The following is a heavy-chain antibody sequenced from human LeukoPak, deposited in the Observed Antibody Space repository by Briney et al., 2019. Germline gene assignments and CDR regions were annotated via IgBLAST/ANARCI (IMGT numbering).Heavy chain of an antibody. Sequence: ASVKVSCKASGYTFTGYYMHWVRQAPGHGLGWMGWINPNSGGTNYAQKFQGRVTMTRDTSISTAYMELSRLRSDDTAVYYCAILDYGGNPHYFDYWGQGTLVTVSS. J-gene: IGHJ4*02. CDR2: INPNSGGT. D-gene: IGHD4-23*01. CDR3: AILDYGGNPHYFDY. CDR1: GYTFTGYY. V-gene: IGHV1-2*02.